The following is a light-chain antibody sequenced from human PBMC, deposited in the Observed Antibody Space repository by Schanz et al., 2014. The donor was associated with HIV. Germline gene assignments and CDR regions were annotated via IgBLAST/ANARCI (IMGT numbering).Light chain of an antibody. CDR1: SSDVGYSYY. V-gene: IGLV2-14*03. Sequence: QSALTQPASVSGSPGQSITISCSGASSDVGYSYYISWYQQQPGRPPKLIIYDVSNRPSGVSDRFSGSKSGNTASLTISGLQAEDEADYYCSSFAGRRNLLFGGGTKLTVL. CDR2: DVS. J-gene: IGLJ3*02. CDR3: SSFAGRRNLL.